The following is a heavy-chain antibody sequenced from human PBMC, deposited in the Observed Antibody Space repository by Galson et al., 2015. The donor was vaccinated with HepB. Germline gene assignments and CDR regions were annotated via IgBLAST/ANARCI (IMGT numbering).Heavy chain of an antibody. CDR2: IDPSDSYT. Sequence: QSGAEVKKPGESLRISCKGSGYSFTSYWISWVRQMPGKGLEWMGRIDPSDSYTNYSPSFQGHVTISADKSISTAYLQWSSLKASDTAMYYCARHADIVLMVPYGMDVWGQGTTVTVSS. J-gene: IGHJ6*02. CDR1: GYSFTSYW. D-gene: IGHD2-8*01. CDR3: ARHADIVLMVPYGMDV. V-gene: IGHV5-10-1*01.